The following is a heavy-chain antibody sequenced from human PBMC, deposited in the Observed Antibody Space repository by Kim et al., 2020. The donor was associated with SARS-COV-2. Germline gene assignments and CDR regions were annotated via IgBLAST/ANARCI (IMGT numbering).Heavy chain of an antibody. D-gene: IGHD4-4*01. CDR2: MSGSRANK. V-gene: IGHV3-23*01. CDR1: GFTFDIYA. CDR3: AKMVGMDDYNNFYYYAM. Sequence: GGSLRLSCVASGFTFDIYAMSWVRQAPGKGLEWVSVMSGSRANKFYADSVRGRFTISRDNSKNTLYLQMNSLRDEDTALYYGAKMVGMDDYNNFYYYAM. J-gene: IGHJ6*01.